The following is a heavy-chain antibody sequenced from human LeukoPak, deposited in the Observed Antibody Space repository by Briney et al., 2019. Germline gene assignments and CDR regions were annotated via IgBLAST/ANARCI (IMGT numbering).Heavy chain of an antibody. Sequence: SETLSLTCTVSGYSISSGYYWAWIRQPPGKGLEWIGRIYTSGSTNYNPSLKSRVTISVDTSKNLFSLKLSSVTAADTAVYYCARAPDYFYYYYMDVWGKGTTVTISS. CDR2: IYTSGST. V-gene: IGHV4-38-2*02. CDR3: ARAPDYFYYYYMDV. J-gene: IGHJ6*03. CDR1: GYSISSGYY.